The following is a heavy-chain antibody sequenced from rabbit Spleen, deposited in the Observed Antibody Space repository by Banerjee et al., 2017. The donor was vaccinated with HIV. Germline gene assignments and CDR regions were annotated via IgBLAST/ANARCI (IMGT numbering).Heavy chain of an antibody. CDR1: GFSFSYNYV. D-gene: IGHD4-1*01. CDR2: IYAGSSGST. V-gene: IGHV1S45*01. J-gene: IGHJ4*01. CDR3: ARDGYSRGWGIILYYFNL. Sequence: QEQLEESGGDLVKPGASLTLTCTASGFSFSYNYVMCWVRQAPGKGLEWIACIYAGSSGSTYYASWAKGRFTISKTSSTTVTLQMTSLTAADTATYFCARDGYSRGWGIILYYFNLWGQGTLVTVS.